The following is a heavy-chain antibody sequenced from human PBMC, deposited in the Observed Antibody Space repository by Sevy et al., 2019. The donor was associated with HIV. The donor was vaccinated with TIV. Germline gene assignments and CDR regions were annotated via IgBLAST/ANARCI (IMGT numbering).Heavy chain of an antibody. J-gene: IGHJ6*02. CDR1: GGTFSNYA. Sequence: ASVKVSCKASGGTFSNYAISWVRQAPGQGLEWMGGFIPMFDTANSAQKCQGRVTLTADGSTSTAYMELSSLRSEDTAVYYCASSYYESSGYSPLYYYGMDVWGQGTTVTVSS. CDR2: FIPMFDTA. V-gene: IGHV1-69*13. CDR3: ASSYYESSGYSPLYYYGMDV. D-gene: IGHD3-22*01.